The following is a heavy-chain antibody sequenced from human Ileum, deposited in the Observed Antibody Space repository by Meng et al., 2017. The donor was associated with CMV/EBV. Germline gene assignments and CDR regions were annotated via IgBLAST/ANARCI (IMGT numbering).Heavy chain of an antibody. CDR2: IYYSGST. D-gene: IGHD6-19*01. V-gene: IGHV4-30-4*01. Sequence: PPQESCPRRVKPSPTLSLPCTVAGDSLSTGDYYWSWIRQPPGKGPEWIGYIYYSGSTLYNPSLKSPVTISLDKSKNQFSLRLRSVTAADTAVYFCAREGGGWYFDSWGQGTLVTVSS. J-gene: IGHJ4*02. CDR1: GDSLSTGDYY. CDR3: AREGGGWYFDS.